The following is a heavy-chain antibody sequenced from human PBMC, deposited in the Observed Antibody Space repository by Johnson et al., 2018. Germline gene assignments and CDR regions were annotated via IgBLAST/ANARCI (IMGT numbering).Heavy chain of an antibody. Sequence: VQLVQSGGGLVQPGRSLRLSCAASGFTFDDYAMHWVRQATGKGLEWVSGISWNRGGIGYADSVRGRFTISRDNAKNSLDLQMNSLRAEDTALYYCAKDMQSGLAVADTSYVQHWGQGTLVTVSS. CDR3: AKDMQSGLAVADTSYVQH. CDR2: ISWNRGGI. V-gene: IGHV3-9*01. CDR1: GFTFDDYA. J-gene: IGHJ1*01. D-gene: IGHD6-19*01.